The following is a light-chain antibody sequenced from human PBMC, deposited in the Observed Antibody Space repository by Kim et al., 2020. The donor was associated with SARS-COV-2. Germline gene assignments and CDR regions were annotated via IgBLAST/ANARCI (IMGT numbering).Light chain of an antibody. CDR3: QQYTSYSST. CDR1: QSISSW. J-gene: IGKJ5*01. Sequence: DIQMTQSPSTLSVSVGDRVTVTCRASQSISSWLAWYQQKPGKAPKLLIYKASSLESGVPSRFSGSGSGTEFTLTISSLQPDDFATYYCQQYTSYSSTFGQGTRLEIK. V-gene: IGKV1-5*03. CDR2: KAS.